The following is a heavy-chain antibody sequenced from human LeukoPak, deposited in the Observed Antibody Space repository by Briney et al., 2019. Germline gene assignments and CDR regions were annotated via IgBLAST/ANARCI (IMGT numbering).Heavy chain of an antibody. D-gene: IGHD2-21*01. CDR1: GFTFSSHF. J-gene: IGHJ4*02. CDR3: AKYCSGGCYSGLDY. Sequence: GGSLRLSCAASGFTFSSHFMSWVRQAPGKGLEWVSTISTGGSTYYADSVKGRFTISRDNSKNTLHLQMNGLRAEDTAVYYCAKYCSGGCYSGLDYWGQETLVTVSS. CDR2: ISTGGST. V-gene: IGHV3-23*01.